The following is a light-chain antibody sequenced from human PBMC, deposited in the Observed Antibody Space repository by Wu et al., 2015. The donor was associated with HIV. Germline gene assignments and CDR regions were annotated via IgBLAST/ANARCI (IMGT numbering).Light chain of an antibody. CDR2: AAS. V-gene: IGKV1-9*01. CDR3: QQHNNYPRT. J-gene: IGKJ1*01. CDR1: HDIDIY. Sequence: IQLTQSPSSLSASVGDRVTITCRASHDIDIYLAWYQQKPGEAPQLLIYAASTLQSAIPSRFSGSGSGTEFTLTISSLQPEDFATYYCQQHNNYPRTFGQGTKVE.